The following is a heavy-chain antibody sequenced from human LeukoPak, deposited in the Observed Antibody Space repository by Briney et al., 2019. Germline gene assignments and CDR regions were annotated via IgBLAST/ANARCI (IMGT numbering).Heavy chain of an antibody. D-gene: IGHD3-22*01. Sequence: SETLSLTCAVYGGSFSGYYWGWIRQPPGKGLEWVGSIYYSGSTYYNPSLKSRVTISVDTSKNQFSLKLSSVTAADTAVYYCARQYYYDTSGYPGAFDIWGQGTMVTVSS. CDR1: GGSFSGYY. CDR2: IYYSGST. J-gene: IGHJ3*02. CDR3: ARQYYYDTSGYPGAFDI. V-gene: IGHV4-34*01.